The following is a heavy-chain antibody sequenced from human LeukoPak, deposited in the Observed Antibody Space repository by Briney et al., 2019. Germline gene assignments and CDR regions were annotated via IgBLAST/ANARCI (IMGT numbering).Heavy chain of an antibody. D-gene: IGHD4/OR15-4a*01. J-gene: IGHJ5*02. V-gene: IGHV3-7*03. CDR2: IKQDGSEK. CDR3: TRLHDYADYRCWFDP. Sequence: GGSLRLSCAASGFTFNNYWMSWVRQAPGKGLEWVANIKQDGSEKYYVDSVKGRFTISRDNAKNSLYLQMNSLRGEDTAVYYCTRLHDYADYRCWFDPWGQGTLVTVSS. CDR1: GFTFNNYW.